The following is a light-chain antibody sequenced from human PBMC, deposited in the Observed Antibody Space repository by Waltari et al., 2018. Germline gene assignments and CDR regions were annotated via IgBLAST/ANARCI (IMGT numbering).Light chain of an antibody. J-gene: IGLJ3*02. CDR1: SGHSSNV. Sequence: QLVVTQLPSASASLGASVKLTCTLSSGHSSNVIAWLQQHPERGPRYLMKVNSDGSHSKGDEIPDRFSGSSSGAERYLTISNLQSEDEADYYCQTGGHGTWVFGGGTKLTVL. V-gene: IGLV4-69*01. CDR2: VNSDGSH. CDR3: QTGGHGTWV.